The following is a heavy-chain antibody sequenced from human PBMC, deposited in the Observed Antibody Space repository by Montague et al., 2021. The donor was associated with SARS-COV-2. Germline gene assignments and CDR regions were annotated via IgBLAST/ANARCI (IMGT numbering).Heavy chain of an antibody. CDR2: INHSGST. CDR1: GGSFSGYY. V-gene: IGHV4-34*01. Sequence: SETLSLTCAVYGGSFSGYYWNWIRQPPGKGLEWIGEINHSGSTNHNPSLKSRVTMSVDTSKNQFSLKLSSVTAADTAVYYCARGARQGYGFRLGSFDSWGQGTLVTASS. J-gene: IGHJ4*02. CDR3: ARGARQGYGFRLGSFDS. D-gene: IGHD3-10*01.